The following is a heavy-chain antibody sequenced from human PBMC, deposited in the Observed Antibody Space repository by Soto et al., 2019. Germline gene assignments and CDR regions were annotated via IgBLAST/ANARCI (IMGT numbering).Heavy chain of an antibody. CDR2: ISYDGSNK. CDR3: AKLVGDYEFDY. CDR1: GFTFSSYG. J-gene: IGHJ4*02. D-gene: IGHD4-17*01. V-gene: IGHV3-30*18. Sequence: GGSLRLSCAASGFTFSSYGMHWVRQAPGKGLEWVAVISYDGSNKYYADSVKGRFTISRDNSKNTLYLQMNSLRAEDTAVYYCAKLVGDYEFDYWGQGTLVTVSS.